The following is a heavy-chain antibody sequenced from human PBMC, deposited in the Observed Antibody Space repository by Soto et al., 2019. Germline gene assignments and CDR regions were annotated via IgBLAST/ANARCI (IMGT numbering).Heavy chain of an antibody. CDR3: ARDRLIAVTGLLRN. CDR2: ISAYNDKT. V-gene: IGHV1-18*01. J-gene: IGHJ4*02. D-gene: IGHD6-19*01. CDR1: GYPFTSYG. Sequence: QVQLVQSGAEVKKPGASVKVFCKTSGYPFTSYGINWVRQAPGQGPEWMGWISAYNDKTIYTQKFQGRVTMTTDTSTSTAYMELRSLRSDDTAVYYCARDRLIAVTGLLRNWGQGTLVTVSS.